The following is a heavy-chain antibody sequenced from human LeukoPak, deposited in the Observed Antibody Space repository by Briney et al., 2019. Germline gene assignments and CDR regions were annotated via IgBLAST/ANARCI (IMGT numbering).Heavy chain of an antibody. D-gene: IGHD2-2*01. V-gene: IGHV4-4*07. CDR2: IYTSGST. CDR3: ARGTVVPAAPYYYYYMDV. CDR1: GGSISSYY. J-gene: IGHJ6*03. Sequence: SETLSPTCTVSGGSISSYYWSWIRQPAGKGLEWIGRIYTSGSTNYNPSLKSRVTMSVDTSKNQFSLKLSSVTAADTAVYYCARGTVVPAAPYYYYYMDVWGKGTTVTVSS.